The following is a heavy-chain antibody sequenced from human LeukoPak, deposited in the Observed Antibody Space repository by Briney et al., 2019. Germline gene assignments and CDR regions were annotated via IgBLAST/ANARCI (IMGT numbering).Heavy chain of an antibody. CDR3: ARDDGMVYVKFVDY. D-gene: IGHD2-8*01. CDR2: ISGYNGNT. V-gene: IGHV1-18*01. Sequence: GASVKVSCKASGYTFNSYGISWVRQAPGQGLEWMGWISGYNGNTNYAQKLQGRVTMTTDTSTSTAYTELRSLRSDDTAVYYCARDDGMVYVKFVDYWGQGTLVTVSS. J-gene: IGHJ4*02. CDR1: GYTFNSYG.